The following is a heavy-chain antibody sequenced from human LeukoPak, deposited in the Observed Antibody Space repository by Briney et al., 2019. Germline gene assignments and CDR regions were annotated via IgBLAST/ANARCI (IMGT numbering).Heavy chain of an antibody. CDR2: ISGSRSYI. D-gene: IGHD6-6*01. CDR3: ARGFGSSIPYSYYYYLDV. V-gene: IGHV3-21*01. J-gene: IGHJ6*03. CDR1: GFTFTTYS. Sequence: GGSLRLSCEASGFTFTTYSMTWVRQAPGKGLEWVSSISGSRSYIYYADSVKGRFTISRDNAKNSLYLQMNSLRAEDDTAVYYCARGFGSSIPYSYYYYLDVWGKGTTVTVSS.